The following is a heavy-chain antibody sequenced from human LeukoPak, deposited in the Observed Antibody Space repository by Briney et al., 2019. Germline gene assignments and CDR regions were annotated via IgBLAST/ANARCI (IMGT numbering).Heavy chain of an antibody. D-gene: IGHD1-14*01. J-gene: IGHJ4*02. CDR2: ISSSSNDI. CDR3: ARDGRWTITTPGDY. V-gene: IGHV3-48*02. Sequence: AGSLTLSCAASGCIFSTYTMNWVRQAPGKGLEWVSSISSSSNDIFYADSVKGRFTIFRDSAKNSLYLQMNSLRDGDTAVYYCARDGRWTITTPGDYWGQGTLVTVSS. CDR1: GCIFSTYT.